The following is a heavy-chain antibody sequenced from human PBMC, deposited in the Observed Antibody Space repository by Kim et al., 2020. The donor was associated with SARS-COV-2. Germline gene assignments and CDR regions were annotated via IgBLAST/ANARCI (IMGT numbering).Heavy chain of an antibody. V-gene: IGHV3-21*01. CDR1: GFTFSSYS. J-gene: IGHJ4*02. CDR3: ARPPEMATPGDY. Sequence: GGSLRLSCAASGFTFSSYSMNWVRQAPGKGLEWVSSISSSSSYIYYADSVKGRFTISRDNAKNSLYLQMNSLRAEDTAVYYCARPPEMATPGDYWGQGTLVTVSS. CDR2: ISSSSSYI.